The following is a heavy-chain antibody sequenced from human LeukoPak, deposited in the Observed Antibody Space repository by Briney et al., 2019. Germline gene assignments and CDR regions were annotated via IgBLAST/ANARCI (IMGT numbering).Heavy chain of an antibody. CDR3: TRGVGYDDTLGSYYGFFDY. D-gene: IGHD3-22*01. Sequence: PSETLSLTCSVSGYSISRAYSWGWVRQPPGKGLEWIGSLYDSGSSYHNPSLKSRVTLSVDTSKNELSLQLNSVTAADTAVYFCTRGVGYDDTLGSYYGFFDYWGQGTLVAASS. CDR2: LYDSGSS. J-gene: IGHJ4*02. V-gene: IGHV4-38-2*02. CDR1: GYSISRAYS.